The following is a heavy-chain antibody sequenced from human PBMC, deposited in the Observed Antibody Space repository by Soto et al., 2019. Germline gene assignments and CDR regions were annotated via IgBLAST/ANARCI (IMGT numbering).Heavy chain of an antibody. CDR2: IYYSGST. V-gene: IGHV4-59*01. Sequence: SETLSLTCTVSGGSISSYYWSWIRQPPGKGLEWIGYIYYSGSTNYNPSLKSRVTISVDTSKNQFSLKLSSVTAADTAVYYCARLSFVVGANDYWGQGTLVTVSS. CDR3: ARLSFVVGANDY. CDR1: GGSISSYY. J-gene: IGHJ4*02. D-gene: IGHD1-26*01.